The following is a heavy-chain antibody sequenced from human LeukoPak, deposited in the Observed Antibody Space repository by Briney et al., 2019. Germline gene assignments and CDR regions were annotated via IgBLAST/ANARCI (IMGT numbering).Heavy chain of an antibody. CDR1: GFTFSSYW. V-gene: IGHV3-7*03. D-gene: IGHD4-11*01. J-gene: IGHJ4*02. CDR2: IKQDGTEK. Sequence: TGGSLRLSCAASGFTFSSYWMSWVRQTPGKGLEWVASIKQDGTEKHYVDSVKGRFTISKDNAKNSLYLQMNSLRAEDTAVYYCAREDQSNYEYWGRGTLVTVSS. CDR3: AREDQSNYEY.